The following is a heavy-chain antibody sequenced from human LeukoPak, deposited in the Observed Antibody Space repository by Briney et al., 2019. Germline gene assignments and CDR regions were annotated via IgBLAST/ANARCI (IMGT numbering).Heavy chain of an antibody. CDR3: ARAGSIQPGLVRSERSPNYYYYYMDI. J-gene: IGHJ6*03. Sequence: SVKLSCKASGGTFSSYAISWVRHAPGQGLEWMGGIIPIFGTANYAQKFQGRVTITTDESTSTAYMELSSLRSEDTAVYYCARAGSIQPGLVRSERSPNYYYYYMDILLKGTTVTVSS. V-gene: IGHV1-69*05. CDR2: IIPIFGTA. D-gene: IGHD6-6*01. CDR1: GGTFSSYA.